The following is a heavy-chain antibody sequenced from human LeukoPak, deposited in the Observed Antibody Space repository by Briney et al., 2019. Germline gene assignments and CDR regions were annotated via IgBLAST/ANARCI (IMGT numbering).Heavy chain of an antibody. CDR2: IYYSGST. Sequence: PSETLSLTCTVSGGSISSGGYYWSWIRQPPGKGLEWIGYIYYSGSTNYNPSLKSRVTISVDTSKNQFSLKLSSVTAADTAVYYCARANIKRYCSGGSCYPNWFDPWGQGTLVTVSS. CDR1: GGSISSGGYY. CDR3: ARANIKRYCSGGSCYPNWFDP. D-gene: IGHD2-15*01. J-gene: IGHJ5*02. V-gene: IGHV4-61*08.